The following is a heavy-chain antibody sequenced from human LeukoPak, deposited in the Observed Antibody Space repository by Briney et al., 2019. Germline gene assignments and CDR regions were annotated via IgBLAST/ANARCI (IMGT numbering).Heavy chain of an antibody. Sequence: SETLSLTCTVSGGSISSSSYYWSWIRQPPGKGLEWIGYIYYSGSTYYNPSLKSRVTISVDTSKNQFSLKLSSVTAADTAVYYCAREPYYYDSSGSVNWGQGTLVTVSS. CDR2: IYYSGST. CDR3: AREPYYYDSSGSVN. CDR1: GGSISSSSYY. D-gene: IGHD3-22*01. V-gene: IGHV4-30-4*01. J-gene: IGHJ4*02.